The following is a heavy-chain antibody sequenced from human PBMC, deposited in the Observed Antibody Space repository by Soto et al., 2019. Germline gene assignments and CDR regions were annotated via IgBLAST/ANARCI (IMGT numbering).Heavy chain of an antibody. CDR1: AGSFSHYY. D-gene: IGHD6-19*01. CDR2: LKHSRSS. Sequence: PSETLSLTCAVYAGSFSHYYWNWIRQSRGKGLEWIGKLKHSRSSNNNPSLRSRVSISVDMSKNQFSLRLTSVTAADTAVYYCARGGSSDWQVALDIWGQGTMVTVSS. CDR3: ARGGSSDWQVALDI. V-gene: IGHV4-34*01. J-gene: IGHJ3*02.